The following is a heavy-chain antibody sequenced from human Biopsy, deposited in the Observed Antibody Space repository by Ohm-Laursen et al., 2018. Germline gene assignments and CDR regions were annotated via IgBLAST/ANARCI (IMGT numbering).Heavy chain of an antibody. Sequence: SQTLSLTCSVSGDSIRSGDYYWSWIRQHPGKGLEWIGYIYYSGRTQYNPSLKSRVTISVDRSKSHFSLRLNSVTAADTAVYYCARATNSTGWPYYYFYGMDVWGQGTTVTVSS. CDR2: IYYSGRT. CDR3: ARATNSTGWPYYYFYGMDV. V-gene: IGHV4-31*03. D-gene: IGHD2/OR15-2a*01. J-gene: IGHJ6*02. CDR1: GDSIRSGDYY.